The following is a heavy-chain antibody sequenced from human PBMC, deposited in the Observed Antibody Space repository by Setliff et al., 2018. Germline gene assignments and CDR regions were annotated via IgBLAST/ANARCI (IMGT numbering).Heavy chain of an antibody. CDR3: YITYSHGLYYFDY. CDR2: FDPEDGET. D-gene: IGHD5-18*01. V-gene: IGHV1-24*01. Sequence: ASVKVSCKVSGYTLTELSMHWVRQAPGKGLEWMGGFDPEDGETIYAQKFQGRVTMTEDTSTDTAYMELSSLRSEDTAVYYCYITYSHGLYYFDYWGQGTLGTVS. CDR1: GYTLTELS. J-gene: IGHJ4*02.